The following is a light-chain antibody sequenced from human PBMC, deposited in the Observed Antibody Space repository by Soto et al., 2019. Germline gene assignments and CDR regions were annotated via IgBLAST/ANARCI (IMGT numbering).Light chain of an antibody. Sequence: DIHMTQAPSTLSASVGDRVTITCRASQSIHAWLAWYQQKPGKAPKILIYDVSTLASGVPSRFSGSASGTEFTLSISNLESNDFASYYCQQYHRSYTFGQGTKVDIK. V-gene: IGKV1-5*01. J-gene: IGKJ1*01. CDR3: QQYHRSYT. CDR1: QSIHAW. CDR2: DVS.